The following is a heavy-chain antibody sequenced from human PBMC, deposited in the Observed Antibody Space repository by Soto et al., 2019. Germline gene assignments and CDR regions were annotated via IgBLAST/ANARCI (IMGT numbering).Heavy chain of an antibody. V-gene: IGHV3-66*01. D-gene: IGHD2-15*01. CDR2: IYSGGST. CDR3: ARDAYYCSGGSCYSGAFDI. Sequence: PGGSLSLSCAASGFTVSSNYMSWVRQAPGKGLEWVSVIYSGGSTYYADSVKGRFTISRDNSKNTLYLQMNSLRAEDTAVYYCARDAYYCSGGSCYSGAFDIWGQGTMVTVSS. J-gene: IGHJ3*02. CDR1: GFTVSSNY.